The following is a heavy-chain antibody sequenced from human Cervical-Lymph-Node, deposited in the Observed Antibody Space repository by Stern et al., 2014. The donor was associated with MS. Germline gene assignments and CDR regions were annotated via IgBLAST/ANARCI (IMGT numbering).Heavy chain of an antibody. D-gene: IGHD5-18*01. CDR3: ASQRGYGYAFDS. CDR2: IYSTGGA. CDR1: GASLSSYY. J-gene: IGHJ3*01. Sequence: QVQLQESGPGLVKPSETLSLTCTVSGASLSSYYWNWIRQSAEKGLEWIGHIYSTGGAYYNPSFAGRVTLSVDTSKSKVSLNLSSVTAADTALYFCASQRGYGYAFDSWGQGTVVTVSS. V-gene: IGHV4-4*07.